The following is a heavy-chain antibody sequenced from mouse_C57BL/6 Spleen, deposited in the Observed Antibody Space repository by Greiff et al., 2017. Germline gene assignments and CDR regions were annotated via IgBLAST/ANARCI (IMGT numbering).Heavy chain of an antibody. Sequence: QVTLKVSGPGILQSSQTLSLTCSFSGFSLSTSGMGVSWIRQPSGKGLEWLAHIYWDDDKRYNPSLKSRPTISKDTSRNQVFLMITSVDTADASAYYCGRGGGYDYDGFAYWGPGTRVTVSA. J-gene: IGHJ3*01. CDR2: IYWDDDK. D-gene: IGHD2-4*01. CDR1: GFSLSTSGMG. V-gene: IGHV8-12*01. CDR3: GRGGGYDYDGFAY.